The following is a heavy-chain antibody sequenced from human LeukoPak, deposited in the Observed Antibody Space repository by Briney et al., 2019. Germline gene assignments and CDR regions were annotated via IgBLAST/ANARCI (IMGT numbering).Heavy chain of an antibody. CDR1: GYTFTTFG. Sequence: ASVKVSCKASGYTFTTFGISWVREAPGQGLEWMGWISGNNDDTNYAQNLQGRVTMTTDTSTGTAYMEVRSLGSDDTAVYYCARDWGIAAEVDYFDYWGQGTVVTVSS. CDR3: ARDWGIAAEVDYFDY. D-gene: IGHD6-13*01. V-gene: IGHV1-18*01. J-gene: IGHJ4*02. CDR2: ISGNNDDT.